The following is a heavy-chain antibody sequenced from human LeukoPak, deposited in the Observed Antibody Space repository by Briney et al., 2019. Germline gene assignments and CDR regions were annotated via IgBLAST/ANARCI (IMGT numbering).Heavy chain of an antibody. CDR1: GFTFSDYY. D-gene: IGHD3-9*01. Sequence: SGGSLRLSCAASGFTFSDYYMSWIRQAPGKGLQWVSYISSSGSTIYYADSVKGRFTISRDNAKNSLYLQMNSLRVEDAAVYYCARAGYYNVLTGHFYYWGQGTLVTVSS. V-gene: IGHV3-11*04. CDR2: ISSSGSTI. J-gene: IGHJ4*02. CDR3: ARAGYYNVLTGHFYY.